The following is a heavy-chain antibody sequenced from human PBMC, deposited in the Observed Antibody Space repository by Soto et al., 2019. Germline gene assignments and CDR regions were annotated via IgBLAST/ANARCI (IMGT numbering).Heavy chain of an antibody. D-gene: IGHD6-13*01. Sequence: TSETLSLTCTVSGGSISSSSYYWGWIRQPPGKVLEWIGDIYYSGSTNYNPSLKSRVTISLDTSKNQFSLNLSSVTAADTAVYYCARPSGYSSNWYPFDIWGQGTMVT. CDR2: IYYSGST. J-gene: IGHJ3*02. CDR3: ARPSGYSSNWYPFDI. CDR1: GGSISSSSYY. V-gene: IGHV4-61*05.